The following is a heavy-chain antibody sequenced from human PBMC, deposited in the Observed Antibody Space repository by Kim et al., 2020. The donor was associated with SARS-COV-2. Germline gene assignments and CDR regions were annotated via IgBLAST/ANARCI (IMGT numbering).Heavy chain of an antibody. J-gene: IGHJ4*02. CDR1: GFTFSSYS. CDR2: ISHSSSYI. D-gene: IGHD2-15*01. Sequence: RGSLRLSCAASGFTFSSYSMNWVRQAPGKGLEWVSSISHSSSYIYYADSVKGRFTISRDNAKNSLYLQMNSLRAEDTAVYYCARQYCSCGSCYSAAYYWGQGTLVTVSS. CDR3: ARQYCSCGSCYSAAYY. V-gene: IGHV3-21*01.